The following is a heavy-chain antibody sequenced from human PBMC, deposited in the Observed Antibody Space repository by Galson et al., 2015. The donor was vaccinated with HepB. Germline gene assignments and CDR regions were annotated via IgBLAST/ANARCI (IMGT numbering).Heavy chain of an antibody. V-gene: IGHV3-15*01. CDR2: IKSKTDGGTT. D-gene: IGHD1-7*01. CDR3: TTDSAQGFGTTDPSYYYYGMDV. Sequence: SLRLSCAASGFTFSNAWMSWVRQAPGKGLEWVGRIKSKTDGGTTDYAAPVKGRFTISRDDSKNTLYLQMNSLKTEDTAVYYCTTDSAQGFGTTDPSYYYYGMDVWGQGTTVTVSS. CDR1: GFTFSNAW. J-gene: IGHJ6*02.